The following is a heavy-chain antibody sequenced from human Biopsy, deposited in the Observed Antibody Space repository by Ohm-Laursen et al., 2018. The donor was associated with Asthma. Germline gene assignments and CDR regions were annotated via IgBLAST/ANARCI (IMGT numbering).Heavy chain of an antibody. CDR3: AKDRVAGRSYYFDY. Sequence: SLRLSCTASGFNFHNYGMNWVRRAPGKGLEWVAQILFDGRKINYPDSVKGRFTISRNNSKNMVYLQMNSLRPEDTAVYYCAKDRVAGRSYYFDYWGQGSLVSVSS. CDR1: GFNFHNYG. CDR2: ILFDGRKI. V-gene: IGHV3-30*18. J-gene: IGHJ4*02. D-gene: IGHD6-13*01.